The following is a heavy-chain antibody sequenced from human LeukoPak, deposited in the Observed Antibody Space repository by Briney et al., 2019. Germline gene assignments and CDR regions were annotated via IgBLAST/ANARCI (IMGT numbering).Heavy chain of an antibody. V-gene: IGHV3-23*01. CDR2: ISSSGGST. Sequence: GGSLRLSCAASGFTFSSYAISWVRPAPGKGLEWVSAISSSGGSTYYADSVKGLFPISRDSSNNTLYLQMNSLRAGDTAVYYCARYPRSAAFDIWGQGTMVTVSS. CDR1: GFTFSSYA. D-gene: IGHD1-26*01. CDR3: ARYPRSAAFDI. J-gene: IGHJ3*02.